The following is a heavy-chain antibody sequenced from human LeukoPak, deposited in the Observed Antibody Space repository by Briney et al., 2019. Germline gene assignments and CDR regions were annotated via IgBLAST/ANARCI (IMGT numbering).Heavy chain of an antibody. CDR2: ISGSGGST. Sequence: PGRSLRLSCAASGFTFSSYAMSWVRQAPGKGLEWVSAISGSGGSTYYADSVKGRFTISRDNSKNTLYLQMNSLRAEDTAVYYCANGMAAAGPGIAVAGSDYYYYYGMDVWGQGTTVTVSS. J-gene: IGHJ6*02. CDR3: ANGMAAAGPGIAVAGSDYYYYYGMDV. V-gene: IGHV3-23*01. D-gene: IGHD6-19*01. CDR1: GFTFSSYA.